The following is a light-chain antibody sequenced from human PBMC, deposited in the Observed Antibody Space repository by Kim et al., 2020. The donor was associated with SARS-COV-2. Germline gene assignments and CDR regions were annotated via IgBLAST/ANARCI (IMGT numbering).Light chain of an antibody. CDR1: HSICSC. CDR3: QQYSSYST. CDR2: AAS. V-gene: IGKV1-5*01. Sequence: SSFVDNRLAFTHPASHSICSCLAWYEQKPGKAPDLLIYAASTLERGVPSSFSGTGSGTDFTLTISSLHSDDLATYYCQQYSSYSTFGQGTKVDIK. J-gene: IGKJ1*01.